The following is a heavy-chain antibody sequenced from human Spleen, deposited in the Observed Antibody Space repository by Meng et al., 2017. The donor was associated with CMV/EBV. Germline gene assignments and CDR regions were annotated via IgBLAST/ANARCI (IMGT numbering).Heavy chain of an antibody. CDR3: ARVGAYYYDSSGYSFLHYFDY. Sequence: SYWMRWVRQAPGKGLEWVANIKQDGSEKDYVDSVKGRFTISRDNAKNSLYLQMNSLRAEDTAVYYCARVGAYYYDSSGYSFLHYFDYWGQGTLVTVSS. V-gene: IGHV3-7*01. J-gene: IGHJ4*02. CDR2: IKQDGSEK. CDR1: SYW. D-gene: IGHD3-22*01.